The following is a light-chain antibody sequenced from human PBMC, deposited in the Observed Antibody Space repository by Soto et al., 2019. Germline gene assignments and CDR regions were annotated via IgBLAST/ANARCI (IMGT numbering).Light chain of an antibody. CDR2: AAS. J-gene: IGKJ4*01. CDR1: QSISSY. Sequence: IGMTHSPSSLGASVGDRVTITCRASQSISSYLNWYQQKPGKAPKLLIYAASSLQSGVPSRFSGSGSGTDFTLTISSLLPEDFATYYCQQSYSASFGGGTKVDIK. CDR3: QQSYSAS. V-gene: IGKV1-39*01.